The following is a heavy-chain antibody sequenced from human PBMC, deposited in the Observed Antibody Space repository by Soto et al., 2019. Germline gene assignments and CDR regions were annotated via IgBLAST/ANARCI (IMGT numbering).Heavy chain of an antibody. V-gene: IGHV4-34*01. CDR1: SGSLSGYY. CDR3: ARAPKVSGSAQTRPDF. CDR2: ISPSGTT. D-gene: IGHD6-6*01. Sequence: SETLSLTCSLYSGSLSGYYWSWIRQPPGKGLEWIGEISPSGTTNYSPSLKSRVSISVDTSKNQFSLNLTSLTAADTAVYYCARAPKVSGSAQTRPDFWGPGALDTVST. J-gene: IGHJ4*02.